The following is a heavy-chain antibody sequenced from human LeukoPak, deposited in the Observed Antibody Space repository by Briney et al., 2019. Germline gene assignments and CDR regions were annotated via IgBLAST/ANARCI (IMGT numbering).Heavy chain of an antibody. CDR2: INPSGGST. V-gene: IGHV1-46*04. Sequence: ASVKVSCKASGYTFTSYYMHWVRQAPGQGLEWMGIINPSGGSTSYAQKLQGRVTMTRDTSTSTVYMELSSLRSEDTAVYYCARDSGSGYCSSTSCYGGWFDPWGQGTLVTVSS. CDR1: GYTFTSYY. CDR3: ARDSGSGYCSSTSCYGGWFDP. D-gene: IGHD2-2*01. J-gene: IGHJ5*02.